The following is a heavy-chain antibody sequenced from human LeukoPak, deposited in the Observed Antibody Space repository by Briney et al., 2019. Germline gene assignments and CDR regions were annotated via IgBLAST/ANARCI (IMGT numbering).Heavy chain of an antibody. Sequence: ASVKVSCKASGYIFTDYYMHWVRQAPGQELGWMGRINPNSGGTNYAQKFQGRITVTTDTSTSTVYMELRSLRSDDTAVYYCARPNEKGSGYYFDYWGQGTLVTVSS. J-gene: IGHJ4*02. CDR1: GYIFTDYY. CDR3: ARPNEKGSGYYFDY. CDR2: INPNSGGT. V-gene: IGHV1/OR15-1*04. D-gene: IGHD1-26*01.